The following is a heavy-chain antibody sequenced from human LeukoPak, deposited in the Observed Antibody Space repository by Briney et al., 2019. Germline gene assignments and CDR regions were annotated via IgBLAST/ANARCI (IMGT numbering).Heavy chain of an antibody. CDR1: GGTFSSYA. CDR2: IIPIFGTA. D-gene: IGHD6-19*01. Sequence: SVKVYCKASGGTFSSYAISWVRQAPGQGLEWMGGIIPIFGTANYAQKFQGRVTITADESTSTAYMELSSLRSEDTAVYYCASLTGIAVAPYWGQGTLVTVSS. CDR3: ASLTGIAVAPY. J-gene: IGHJ4*02. V-gene: IGHV1-69*13.